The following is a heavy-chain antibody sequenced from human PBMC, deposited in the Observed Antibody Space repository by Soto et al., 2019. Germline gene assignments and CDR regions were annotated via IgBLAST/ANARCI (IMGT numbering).Heavy chain of an antibody. V-gene: IGHV5-51*01. CDR2: IYPDDSDI. CDR3: ARRTGLLYSD. Sequence: VESLKISCKGSGYSFNTYWIDWVRQMPGKGLEWMGVIYPDDSDIRYSPSFQGQVTISADKSISTAYLQWSSLKASDSGIYYCARRTGLLYSDWGQGTLVTVSS. J-gene: IGHJ4*02. CDR1: GYSFNTYW. D-gene: IGHD2-21*01.